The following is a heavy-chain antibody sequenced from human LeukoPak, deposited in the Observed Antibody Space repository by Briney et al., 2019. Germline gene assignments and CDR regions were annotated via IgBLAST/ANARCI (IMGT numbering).Heavy chain of an antibody. J-gene: IGHJ4*02. D-gene: IGHD3-22*01. V-gene: IGHV3-7*01. CDR2: IKQDGSEK. CDR3: ARDSEADYYDSSGYYPRGYFDY. Sequence: PGGSLRLSCAASGFTFSSYWMSWVRQAPGKGLEWVANIKQDGSEKYYVDSVKGRFTISRDNAKNSLYLQMNSLRAEDTAVYYCARDSEADYYDSSGYYPRGYFDYWGQGTLVTVSS. CDR1: GFTFSSYW.